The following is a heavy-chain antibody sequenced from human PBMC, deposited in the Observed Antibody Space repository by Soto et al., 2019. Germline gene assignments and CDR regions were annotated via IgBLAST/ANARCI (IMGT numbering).Heavy chain of an antibody. D-gene: IGHD3-9*01. Sequence: GGSLRLSCAASGFTFSSYAMSWVRQAPGKGLEWVSAISGSGGSTYYADSVKGRFTISRDNSKNTLYLQMNSLRAEDTAVYYCAKSGRGLRYSEWPIPTNYYYYMDVWGKGTTVTVSS. J-gene: IGHJ6*03. V-gene: IGHV3-23*01. CDR2: ISGSGGST. CDR1: GFTFSSYA. CDR3: AKSGRGLRYSEWPIPTNYYYYMDV.